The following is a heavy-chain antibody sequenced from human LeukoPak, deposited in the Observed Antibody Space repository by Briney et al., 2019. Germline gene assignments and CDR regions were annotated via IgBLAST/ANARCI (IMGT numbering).Heavy chain of an antibody. J-gene: IGHJ4*02. Sequence: GGSLRLSCAASGFTFSDYYMSWIRQAPGKGLEWVSYISSSGSTIYYADSVKGRFTISRDNAKNSLYLQMNSLRAEDTAVYYCARDGLVDTAMVPLDYWGQGTLVTVSS. V-gene: IGHV3-11*04. CDR3: ARDGLVDTAMVPLDY. D-gene: IGHD5-18*01. CDR1: GFTFSDYY. CDR2: ISSSGSTI.